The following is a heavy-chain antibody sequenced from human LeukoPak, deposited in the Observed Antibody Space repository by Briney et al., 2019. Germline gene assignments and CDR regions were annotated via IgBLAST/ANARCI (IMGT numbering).Heavy chain of an antibody. Sequence: GGSLRLSCAASGFTFDDYTMNWVRQAPGKGLEWVSSISSSSSYIYYADSVKGRFTISRDNAKNSLYLQMNSLRAEDTAVYYCARDYDILTGPHGGMDVWGQGTTVTVSS. J-gene: IGHJ6*02. CDR1: GFTFDDYT. V-gene: IGHV3-21*01. CDR2: ISSSSSYI. D-gene: IGHD3-9*01. CDR3: ARDYDILTGPHGGMDV.